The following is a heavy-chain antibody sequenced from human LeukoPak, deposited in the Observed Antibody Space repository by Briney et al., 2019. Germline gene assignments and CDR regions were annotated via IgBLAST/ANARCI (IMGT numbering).Heavy chain of an antibody. D-gene: IGHD6-6*01. CDR1: GFTFEDYA. V-gene: IGHV3-21*06. J-gene: IGHJ6*02. Sequence: GGSLRLSCAASGFTFEDYAMHWVRQAPGKGLEWVSSISSGSNYIYYADSVKGRFTISRDNARTSLYLQMNSLRAEDTAVYYCARDKAQDSVYYGMDVWGQGTTATVSS. CDR2: ISSGSNYI. CDR3: ARDKAQDSVYYGMDV.